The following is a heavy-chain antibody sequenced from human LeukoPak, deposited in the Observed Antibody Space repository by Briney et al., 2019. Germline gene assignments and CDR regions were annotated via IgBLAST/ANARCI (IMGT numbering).Heavy chain of an antibody. CDR1: GGSFSDYY. Sequence: SETLSLTCAVYGGSFSDYYWTWIRQAPGKGLEWIGEINHSGATDYNPSLKNRVTISVDTSKNQFSLKVRCVTAADTAVYYCARRVRGVIISFYYYNGMDVWGQGTTVTVSS. CDR2: INHSGAT. D-gene: IGHD3-10*01. J-gene: IGHJ6*02. CDR3: ARRVRGVIISFYYYNGMDV. V-gene: IGHV4-34*01.